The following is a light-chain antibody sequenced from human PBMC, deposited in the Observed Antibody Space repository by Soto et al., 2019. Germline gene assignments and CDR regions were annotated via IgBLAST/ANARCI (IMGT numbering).Light chain of an antibody. CDR2: DAS. CDR3: QQYNNWPWT. J-gene: IGKJ1*01. V-gene: IGKV3-15*01. CDR1: QSVSSN. Sequence: IVMTQSPATLSVSPGERATLSCRASQSVSSNLAWFQQKPGQAPRLLIYDASTRAIGFPARFSGSGSATEFTLTISSLPAEDFAVYYCQQYNNWPWTFGQGTKVEIK.